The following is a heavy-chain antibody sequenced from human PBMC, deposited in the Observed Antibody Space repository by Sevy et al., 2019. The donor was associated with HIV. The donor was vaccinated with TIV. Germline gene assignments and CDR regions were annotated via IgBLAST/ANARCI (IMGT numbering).Heavy chain of an antibody. CDR1: GFTFSDHY. V-gene: IGHV3-72*01. Sequence: GGSLRLSCAASGFTFSDHYMVWVRQAPGKGLEWVGRTRNKADGYTTEYAASVKGRFTISRDDSENSLYLQMNSLKTEDTAVYYCSTHAGIAAAGRVFDYWGQGALVTVSS. J-gene: IGHJ4*02. D-gene: IGHD6-13*01. CDR2: TRNKADGYTT. CDR3: STHAGIAAAGRVFDY.